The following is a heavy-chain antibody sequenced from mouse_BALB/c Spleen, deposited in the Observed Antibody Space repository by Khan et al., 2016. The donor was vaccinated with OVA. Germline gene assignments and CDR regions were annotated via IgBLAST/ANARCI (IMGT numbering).Heavy chain of an antibody. CDR3: ALRGDIYDTYYGYTMDY. V-gene: IGHV14-3*02. CDR2: IDPANGNT. D-gene: IGHD2-3*01. CDR1: GFNIKDTY. J-gene: IGHJ4*01. Sequence: VQLKQSGAELVKPGASVKLSCTASGFNIKDTYMHWVKQRPEQGLEWIGRIDPANGNTQYDPTFQGKATITADTSSNTAYLQLSSLTSEDTAVYYCALRGDIYDTYYGYTMDYWGQGTSVTVSS.